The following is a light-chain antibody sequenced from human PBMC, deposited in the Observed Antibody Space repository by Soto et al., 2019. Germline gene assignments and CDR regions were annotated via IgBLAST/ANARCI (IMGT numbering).Light chain of an antibody. CDR2: DAS. Sequence: DIQITQSPSTLLASVGDRVTITCRASQSISSWLAWYQQKPGKAPKLLIYDASSLESGVPSRFSGSGSGTEFTRTISRLEPEDFAVYYCQQYTSSMNTFGQGTRLEIK. CDR3: QQYTSSMNT. CDR1: QSISSW. V-gene: IGKV1-5*01. J-gene: IGKJ5*01.